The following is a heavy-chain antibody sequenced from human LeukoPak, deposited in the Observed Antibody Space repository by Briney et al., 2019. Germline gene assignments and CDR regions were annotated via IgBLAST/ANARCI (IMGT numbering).Heavy chain of an antibody. Sequence: PGGSLRLSCAASGFTFSSYAMHWVRQAPGKGLEWVAVISDDGSNEHYADSVKGRFTVSRDNSKNTLYLQMNSLRPEDTAVYYCAKNVPDSSEDWGQGTLVTVSS. D-gene: IGHD3-22*01. J-gene: IGHJ4*02. CDR2: ISDDGSNE. V-gene: IGHV3-30-3*02. CDR3: AKNVPDSSED. CDR1: GFTFSSYA.